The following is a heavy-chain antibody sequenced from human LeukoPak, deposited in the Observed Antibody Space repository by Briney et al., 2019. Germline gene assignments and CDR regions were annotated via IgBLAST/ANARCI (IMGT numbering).Heavy chain of an antibody. J-gene: IGHJ3*02. CDR1: GFTFSSYA. V-gene: IGHV3-64*01. Sequence: PGGSLRLSCAASGFTFSSYAMHWVRQAPGKGLEYVSAIISNGYSTYYANSVKGRFTMSRDNSKNTLYLQMGSPRAEDTAVYYCARGNSSWYYDAFDIWGQGTMATVSS. D-gene: IGHD6-13*01. CDR3: ARGNSSWYYDAFDI. CDR2: IISNGYST.